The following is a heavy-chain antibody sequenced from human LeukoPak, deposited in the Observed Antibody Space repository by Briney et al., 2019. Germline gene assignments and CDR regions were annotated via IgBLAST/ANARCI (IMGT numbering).Heavy chain of an antibody. Sequence: SETLSLTCAVYGGSFSGYYWSWIRQPPGKGLEWIGEINHSGSTNYNPSLKSRVTISLDTSRIQFSLRLSSVTAADTAVYYCARARRGSIAARQGYYQHWGQGTLVTVSS. CDR1: GGSFSGYY. CDR2: INHSGST. CDR3: ARARRGSIAARQGYYQH. D-gene: IGHD6-6*01. V-gene: IGHV4-34*01. J-gene: IGHJ1*01.